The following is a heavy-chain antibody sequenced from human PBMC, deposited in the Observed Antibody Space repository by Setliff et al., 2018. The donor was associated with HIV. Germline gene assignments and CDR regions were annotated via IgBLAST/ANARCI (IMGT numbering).Heavy chain of an antibody. Sequence: GESLKISCEVSGFNVSHNYMSWVRQAPGKGLEWVANINEDGSTKYYVDSVKGRFTISRDNSRNIVYLQMYSLRIEDTAVYYCAKGIKWLAPWGQGTPVTVSS. CDR2: INEDGSTK. V-gene: IGHV3-7*03. CDR1: GFNVSHNY. D-gene: IGHD2-15*01. J-gene: IGHJ5*02. CDR3: AKGIKWLAP.